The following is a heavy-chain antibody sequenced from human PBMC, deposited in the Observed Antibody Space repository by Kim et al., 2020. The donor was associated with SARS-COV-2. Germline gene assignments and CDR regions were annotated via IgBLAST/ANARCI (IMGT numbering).Heavy chain of an antibody. D-gene: IGHD2-15*01. V-gene: IGHV3-30*02. CDR3: VKEAAFTTVVVDYYFDY. Sequence: VEGRFTNSRDNSKNTLYLNMNSLRTEDTALYYCVKEAAFTTVVVDYYFDYWGQGTLVTVSS. J-gene: IGHJ4*02.